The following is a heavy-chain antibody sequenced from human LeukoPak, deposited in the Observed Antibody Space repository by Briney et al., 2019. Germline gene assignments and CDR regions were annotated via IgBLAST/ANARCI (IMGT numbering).Heavy chain of an antibody. D-gene: IGHD6-19*01. CDR1: AFTFSNYG. J-gene: IGHJ4*02. CDR2: VSYAGSTT. V-gene: IGHV3-30*18. Sequence: PGGSLRLSCAASAFTFSNYGMHWVRQAPGKGLEWVAVVSYAGSTTYYADSVKVRFTISRDNSKNTLYLQMNSLRAEDTAVYYCAKGPIPMAGGYYFDYWGQGTLVTVSS. CDR3: AKGPIPMAGGYYFDY.